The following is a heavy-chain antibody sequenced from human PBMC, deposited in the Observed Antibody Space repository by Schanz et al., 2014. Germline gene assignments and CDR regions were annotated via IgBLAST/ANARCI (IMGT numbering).Heavy chain of an antibody. Sequence: QVQLQESGPGLVKPSETLSLTCTVSGGSISRHYWSWIRQPPGKGLEWIGYISYTGSTNYNPSLKSRITISLDTSKIEFFLRLTSLTAADTAVYYCARSPGDFPGWFDSWGQGTLVTVSS. CDR1: GGSISRHY. CDR2: ISYTGST. V-gene: IGHV4-59*11. J-gene: IGHJ5*01. CDR3: ARSPGDFPGWFDS. D-gene: IGHD4-17*01.